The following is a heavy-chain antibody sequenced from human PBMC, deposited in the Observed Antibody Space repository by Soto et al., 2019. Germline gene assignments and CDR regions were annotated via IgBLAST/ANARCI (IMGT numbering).Heavy chain of an antibody. CDR2: IRSKTESYTT. D-gene: IGHD5-18*01. J-gene: IGHJ6*02. Sequence: GGSLRLSCAASGFTFSSYSMNWVRQAPGKGLEWFGRIRSKTESYTTDYAAPVQGRFTISRDDSKNTLYLQMNSLKTEDSAVYYCTTHSYGYYYYGMDVLGQGTSVTVSS. V-gene: IGHV3-15*07. CDR1: GFTFSSYS. CDR3: TTHSYGYYYYGMDV.